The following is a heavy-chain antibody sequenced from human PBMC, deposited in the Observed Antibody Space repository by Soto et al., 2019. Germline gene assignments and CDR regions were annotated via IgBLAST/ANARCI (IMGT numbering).Heavy chain of an antibody. CDR1: GGSISSDDHY. CDR3: ARQRRGGYWFAP. V-gene: IGHV4-30-4*01. J-gene: IGHJ5*02. CDR2: IYYTGTT. Sequence: SETLSLTCSVSGGSISSDDHYWTWIRQPPGKGLEWIGSIYYTGTTNYNPSLKSRITVSXXXXXXXXSLNLTSVTAADTALYYCARQRRGGYWFAPWGQGTLVTVSS.